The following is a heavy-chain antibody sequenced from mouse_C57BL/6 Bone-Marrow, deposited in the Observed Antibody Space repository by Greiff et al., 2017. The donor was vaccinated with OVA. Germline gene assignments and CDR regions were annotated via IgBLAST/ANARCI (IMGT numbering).Heavy chain of an antibody. J-gene: IGHJ4*01. CDR1: GYTFTDYY. V-gene: IGHV1-26*01. CDR3: ARRGGYYYAMDY. Sequence: VQLQQSGPELVKPGASVKISCKASGYTFTDYYMNWVKQSHGKSLEWIGDINPNNGGTSYNQKFKGKATLTADKSSSTAYMQLNSLTSEDSAVYFCARRGGYYYAMDYWGQGTSVTVSS. CDR2: INPNNGGT.